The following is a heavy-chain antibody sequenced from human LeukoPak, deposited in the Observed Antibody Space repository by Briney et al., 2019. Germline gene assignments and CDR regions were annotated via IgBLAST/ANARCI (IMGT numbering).Heavy chain of an antibody. J-gene: IGHJ5*02. CDR1: GFTFSSHW. V-gene: IGHV4-39*01. CDR2: IYYSGST. CDR3: VRMGNRASGVGP. Sequence: GSLRLSCAASGFTFSSHWMTWVRQAPGKGLEWIGSIYYSGSTFYNPSLKSRVTMSVDTSKNQFSLRLRSVTAADTALYYCVRMGNRASGVGPWGQGTLVTVSS. D-gene: IGHD1-26*01.